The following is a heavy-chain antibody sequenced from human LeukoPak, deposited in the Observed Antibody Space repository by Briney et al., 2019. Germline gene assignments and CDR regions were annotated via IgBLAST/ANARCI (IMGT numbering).Heavy chain of an antibody. J-gene: IGHJ3*02. CDR3: TTDVDTAMVSYAFDI. V-gene: IGHV3-15*01. Sequence: GGSLRLSCAASGFTFSNAWMSWVRQAPGKGLEWVGRIKSKTDGGTTDYAAPVKGRFTISSDDSKNTLYLQMNSLKTEDTAVYYCTTDVDTAMVSYAFDIWGQGTMVTVSS. CDR2: IKSKTDGGTT. CDR1: GFTFSNAW. D-gene: IGHD5-18*01.